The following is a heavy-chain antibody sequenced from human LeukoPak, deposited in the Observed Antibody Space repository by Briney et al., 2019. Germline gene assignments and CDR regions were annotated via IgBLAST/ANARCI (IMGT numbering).Heavy chain of an antibody. J-gene: IGHJ6*04. CDR2: IKQDGSEK. CDR3: ARGSHYDILTENYYYDGMDV. V-gene: IGHV3-7*03. CDR1: GFTFSSYW. D-gene: IGHD3-9*01. Sequence: PGGSLRLSCAASGFTFSSYWMSWVRQAPGKGLEWVANIKQDGSEKYYVDSVKGRFTISRDNAKNSLYLQMNSLRAEDTAVYYCARGSHYDILTENYYYDGMDVWGKGTTVTVSS.